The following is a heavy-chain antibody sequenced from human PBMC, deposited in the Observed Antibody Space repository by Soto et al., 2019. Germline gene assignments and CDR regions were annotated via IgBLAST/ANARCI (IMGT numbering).Heavy chain of an antibody. CDR3: AKSPNSGDSISYFDY. CDR2: ISWNSDSI. D-gene: IGHD4-17*01. J-gene: IGHJ4*02. CDR1: GFTFDDYA. Sequence: EVQLVESGGGLVQPGRSLRLSCVASGFTFDDYAMHWVRQAPGKGLEWVSGISWNSDSIGYADSVKGRFTISRDNAKKCLYLQMNNLRAEDTALYYCAKSPNSGDSISYFDYWGQGTLVTVSS. V-gene: IGHV3-9*01.